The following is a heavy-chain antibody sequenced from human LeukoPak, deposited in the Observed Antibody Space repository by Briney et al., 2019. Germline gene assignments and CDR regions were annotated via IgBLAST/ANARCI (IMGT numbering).Heavy chain of an antibody. J-gene: IGHJ5*02. D-gene: IGHD3-3*01. Sequence: GASVRVSCKASRYTFTSYDINWVRQATGQGLEWMGWMNPNSGNTGYAQKFQGRVTMTRNTSISTAYMELSSLRSEDTAVYYCASTPVWSGYLIWFDPWGQGTLVTVSS. CDR2: MNPNSGNT. CDR3: ASTPVWSGYLIWFDP. CDR1: RYTFTSYD. V-gene: IGHV1-8*01.